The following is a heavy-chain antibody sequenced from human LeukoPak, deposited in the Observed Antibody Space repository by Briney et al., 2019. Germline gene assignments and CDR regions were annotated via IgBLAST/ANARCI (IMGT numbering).Heavy chain of an antibody. J-gene: IGHJ3*02. D-gene: IGHD4-17*01. CDR2: IVVGSGNT. CDR1: GFTFTSSA. V-gene: IGHV1-58*01. CDR3: AAGGSYGDYGSAFDI. Sequence: SVKVSCKASGFTFTSSAVQWVRQARGQRLEWIGWIVVGSGNTNYAQKFQERVTITRDMSTSTAYMELSSLRSEDTAVYYCAAGGSYGDYGSAFDIWGQGTMVTVSS.